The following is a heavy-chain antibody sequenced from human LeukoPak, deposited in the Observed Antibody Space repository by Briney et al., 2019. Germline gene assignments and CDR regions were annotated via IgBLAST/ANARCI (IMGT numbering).Heavy chain of an antibody. J-gene: IGHJ4*02. CDR2: ISGSGGNT. CDR3: ARDCGGDCYSSLGQARFDY. Sequence: GGSLRLSCAASGFTFNNHAMSWVRQAPGRGLEWVSAISGSGGNTYYADSVEGRFTISRDNAKNSLYLQMNSLRAEDTAVYYCARDCGGDCYSSLGQARFDYWGQGTLVTVSS. CDR1: GFTFNNHA. D-gene: IGHD2-21*02. V-gene: IGHV3-23*01.